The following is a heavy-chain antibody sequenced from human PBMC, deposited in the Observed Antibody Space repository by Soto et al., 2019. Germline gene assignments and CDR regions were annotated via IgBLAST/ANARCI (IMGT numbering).Heavy chain of an antibody. CDR3: ARARFCTSTSCYHYFDF. J-gene: IGHJ4*02. Sequence: SETLSLTCTVSGGSISSSSWSWIRQPPGRGLEWIGYIYNNGRTDYNPSLKSRVTISVDTSKNHFSLKLSSVTPADTAVYYFARARFCTSTSCYHYFDFWGQGTLVTVSS. CDR1: GGSISSSS. CDR2: IYNNGRT. D-gene: IGHD2-2*01. V-gene: IGHV4-59*01.